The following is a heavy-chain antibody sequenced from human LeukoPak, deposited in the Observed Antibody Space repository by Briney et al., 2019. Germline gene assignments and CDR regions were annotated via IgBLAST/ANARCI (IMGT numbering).Heavy chain of an antibody. Sequence: PGGSLRLSCAASGFTFSSYGMNWVRQAPGKGLEWVASISSSSTYINYADSVKGRITISRDNAENSLYLQMNSLTAEDTAVYYCARHSSSWYHFAFDIWGQGTIVTVSS. CDR3: ARHSSSWYHFAFDI. J-gene: IGHJ3*02. CDR1: GFTFSSYG. CDR2: ISSSSTYI. V-gene: IGHV3-21*01. D-gene: IGHD6-13*01.